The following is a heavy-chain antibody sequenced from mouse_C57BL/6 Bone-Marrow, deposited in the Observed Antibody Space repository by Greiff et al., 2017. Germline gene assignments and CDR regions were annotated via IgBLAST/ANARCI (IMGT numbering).Heavy chain of an antibody. V-gene: IGHV5-2*01. Sequence: EVQVVQSGGGLVQPGESLKLSCESNDYAFPSHDMTWVRKTPGQRLELVAAINRDGGSTYYPDTIERRFILSIDNTSNTTYLQMSSLRSEDAALYYCARQAYYFDYWGQGTTLTVSS. CDR1: DYAFPSHD. J-gene: IGHJ2*01. CDR2: INRDGGST. CDR3: ARQAYYFDY.